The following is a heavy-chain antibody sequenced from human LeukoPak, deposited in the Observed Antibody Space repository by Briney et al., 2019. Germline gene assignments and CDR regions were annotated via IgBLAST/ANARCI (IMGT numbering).Heavy chain of an antibody. J-gene: IGHJ6*03. D-gene: IGHD3-10*01. V-gene: IGHV4-61*02. CDR1: GGSISSGSYY. CDR2: IYTSGST. Sequence: PSETLSLTCTVSGGSISSGSYYWSWIRQPAGKGLEWIGRIYTSGSTNYNPSLKSRVTISVDTSKNQFSLKLSSVTAADTAVYYCARIPTYYYGSGSSPYYYMDVWGKGTTVTVSS. CDR3: ARIPTYYYGSGSSPYYYMDV.